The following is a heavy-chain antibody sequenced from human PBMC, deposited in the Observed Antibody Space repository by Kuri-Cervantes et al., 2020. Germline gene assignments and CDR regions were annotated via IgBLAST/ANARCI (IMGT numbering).Heavy chain of an antibody. D-gene: IGHD3-22*01. J-gene: IGHJ4*02. CDR1: GGTFSNSA. Sequence: SVKVSCKASGGTFSNSAISWVRQAPGQGLEWMGGFIPVFGTSNYAQKFQGRVTITADKSTSTAYMELSSLRSEDTAVYYCARSKHDYYDSSGYYYWGQGTLVTVSS. CDR2: FIPVFGTS. CDR3: ARSKHDYYDSSGYYY. V-gene: IGHV1-69*06.